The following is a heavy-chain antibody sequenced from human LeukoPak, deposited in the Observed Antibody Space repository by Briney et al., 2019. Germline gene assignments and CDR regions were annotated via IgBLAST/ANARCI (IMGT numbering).Heavy chain of an antibody. CDR1: GGTFSSYA. D-gene: IGHD6-13*01. J-gene: IGHJ4*02. V-gene: IGHV1-69*05. CDR2: VIPIFGTA. Sequence: ASVKVSCKASGGTFSSYAISWVRQAPGQGLEWMGRVIPIFGTANYAQKFQGRVTITTDESTSTAYMELSSLRSEDTAVYYCARGPVAAAGTRFADYWGQGTLVTVSS. CDR3: ARGPVAAAGTRFADY.